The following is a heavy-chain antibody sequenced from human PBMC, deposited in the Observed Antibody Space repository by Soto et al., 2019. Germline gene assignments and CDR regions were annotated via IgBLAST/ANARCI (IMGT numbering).Heavy chain of an antibody. D-gene: IGHD3-22*01. CDR1: GGSISSGGYY. J-gene: IGHJ5*02. V-gene: IGHV4-31*03. CDR2: IYYSGST. CDR3: AKSPFKWLLPKGFDP. Sequence: PSETLSLTCTVSGGSISSGGYYWSWIRQHPGKGLEWIGYIYYSGSTYYNPSLKSRVTISVDTSKNQFSLKLSSVTAADTAVYYCAKSPFKWLLPKGFDPWGQGTLVTVSS.